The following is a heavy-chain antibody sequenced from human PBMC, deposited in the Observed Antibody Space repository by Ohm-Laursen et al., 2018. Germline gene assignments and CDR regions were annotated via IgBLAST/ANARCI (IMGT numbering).Heavy chain of an antibody. CDR3: ARDGPRRPEIIPSNPY. J-gene: IGHJ4*02. CDR1: GFTVSSNN. Sequence: GSLRLSCAASGFTVSSNNMSWVRQAPGKGLEWVSLIYSGDRTSYADSVKGRFTISRDSSRNTLYLQMNSLRAEDTAMYYCARDGPRRPEIIPSNPYWGQGTLVTVSS. D-gene: IGHD1-14*01. V-gene: IGHV3-66*01. CDR2: IYSGDRT.